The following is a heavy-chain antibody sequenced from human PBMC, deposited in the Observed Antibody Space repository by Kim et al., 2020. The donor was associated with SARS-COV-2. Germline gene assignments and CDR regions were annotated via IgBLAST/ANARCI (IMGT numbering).Heavy chain of an antibody. D-gene: IGHD2-2*03. Sequence: VKGRFTISRDDSKNTLYLEMNSVRADDAAVYYCGRGQCSVIGCYGFYDMDVWGQGTTVTVSS. J-gene: IGHJ6*02. CDR3: GRGQCSVIGCYGFYDMDV. V-gene: IGHV3-23*01.